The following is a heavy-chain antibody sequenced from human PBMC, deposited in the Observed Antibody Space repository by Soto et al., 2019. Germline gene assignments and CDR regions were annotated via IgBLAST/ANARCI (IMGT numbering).Heavy chain of an antibody. J-gene: IGHJ4*02. CDR2: IWYDVSNK. CDR3: ARGPRDYDILTGFDY. V-gene: IGHV3-33*01. Sequence: PGGSLRLSCAASGFTFSSYGMHWVRQAPGKGLEWVAVIWYDVSNKYYADSVKGRFTISRDNSKNTLYLQMNSLRAEDTAVYYCARGPRDYDILTGFDYWGQGTLVTVSS. D-gene: IGHD3-9*01. CDR1: GFTFSSYG.